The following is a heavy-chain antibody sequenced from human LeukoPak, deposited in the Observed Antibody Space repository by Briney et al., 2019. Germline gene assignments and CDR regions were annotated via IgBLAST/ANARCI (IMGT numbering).Heavy chain of an antibody. CDR3: ARLSGNYPHFFDY. J-gene: IGHJ4*02. CDR2: IYYTGST. Sequence: PSGTLSLTCAVSGGSIRNYYWSWIRQRPGKGLEFIGHIYYTGSTSYNPSLKSRVTISVDTSKNQFSLKLSSVTAADSAVYYCARLSGNYPHFFDYWGQGSLVTVSS. V-gene: IGHV4-59*01. CDR1: GGSIRNYY. D-gene: IGHD1-26*01.